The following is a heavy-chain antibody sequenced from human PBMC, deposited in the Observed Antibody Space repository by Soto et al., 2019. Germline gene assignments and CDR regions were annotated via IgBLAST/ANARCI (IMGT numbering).Heavy chain of an antibody. CDR1: GFSISDYG. D-gene: IGHD1-26*01. Sequence: GVSLSLSCAASGFSISDYGMEWVRQAPGKGLEWVALISYDGSNTYYADSVKGRFTISRDNSKDTLFLQMTGLRREDTAVYYCAKGAGDRLSLGMDVWGQGTTVTVSS. CDR2: ISYDGSNT. CDR3: AKGAGDRLSLGMDV. V-gene: IGHV3-30*18. J-gene: IGHJ6*02.